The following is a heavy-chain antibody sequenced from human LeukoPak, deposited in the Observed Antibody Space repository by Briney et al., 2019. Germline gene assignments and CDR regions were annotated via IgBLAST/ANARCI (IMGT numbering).Heavy chain of an antibody. CDR1: GFTVSDYY. D-gene: IGHD3-22*01. CDR3: ARINYYHGSGFYRDY. Sequence: GGSLRLSCAVSGFTVSDYYMSWVRQAPGKGVEWVSLIYSGRKTYYPHSVKGRFSISRDHSKNPLHLQMYSLRAHDTAVYYCARINYYHGSGFYRDYWGQGTLVTVSS. J-gene: IGHJ4*02. CDR2: IYSGRKT. V-gene: IGHV3-53*01.